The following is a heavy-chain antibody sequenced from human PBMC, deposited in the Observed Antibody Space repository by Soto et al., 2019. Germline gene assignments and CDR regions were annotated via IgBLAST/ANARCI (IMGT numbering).Heavy chain of an antibody. V-gene: IGHV3-48*02. D-gene: IGHD2-15*01. CDR1: GFTFSSYS. CDR3: ARLVVVAATPYYYGMDV. Sequence: PGGSLRLSCAASGFTFSSYSMNWVRQAPGKGLEWVSYISSSSSTIYYADSVKGRFTISRDNAKNSLYLQMNSLRDEDTAVYYCARLVVVAATPYYYGMDVWGQGTTVTVSS. J-gene: IGHJ6*02. CDR2: ISSSSSTI.